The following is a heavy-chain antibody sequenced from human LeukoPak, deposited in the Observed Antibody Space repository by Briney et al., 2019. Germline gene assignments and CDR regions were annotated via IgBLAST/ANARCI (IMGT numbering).Heavy chain of an antibody. CDR2: ISSSSSYI. V-gene: IGHV3-21*01. CDR1: GFTFSSYS. CDR3: ARGGAVAGTGDY. Sequence: EGSLRLSCAASGFTFSSYSMNWVRQAPGKGLEWVSSISSSSSYIYYADSVKGRFTISRDNAKNSLYLQMNSLRAEDTAVYYCARGGAVAGTGDYWGQGTLVTVSS. D-gene: IGHD6-19*01. J-gene: IGHJ4*02.